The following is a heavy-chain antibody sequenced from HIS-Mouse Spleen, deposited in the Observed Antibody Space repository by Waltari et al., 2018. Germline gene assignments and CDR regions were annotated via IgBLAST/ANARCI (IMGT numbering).Heavy chain of an antibody. V-gene: IGHV1-2*02. CDR3: ARGAARPGWYFDL. D-gene: IGHD6-6*01. CDR2: VNPNSGGT. Sequence: QVQLVQSGAEVKKPGASVKVSCKASGYTFTGYYMHWGRQAPGQGLEWMGWVNPNSGGTNKEQKFQGRGTMTRDTSISTAYMELSRLRSDDTAVYYCARGAARPGWYFDLWGRGTLVTVSS. J-gene: IGHJ2*01. CDR1: GYTFTGYY.